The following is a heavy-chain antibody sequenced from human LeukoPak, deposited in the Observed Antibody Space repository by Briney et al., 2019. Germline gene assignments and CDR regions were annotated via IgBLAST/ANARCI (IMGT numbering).Heavy chain of an antibody. Sequence: ASVKVSCKASGYTFTSYGISWVRQAPGQGLEWMGWINTNTGNPTYAQGFTGRFVFSLDSSVSTAYLQISSLKAEDTAVYYCARALVPGIAVAALDYWGQGTLVTVSS. J-gene: IGHJ4*02. D-gene: IGHD6-19*01. CDR3: ARALVPGIAVAALDY. V-gene: IGHV7-4-1*02. CDR2: INTNTGNP. CDR1: GYTFTSYG.